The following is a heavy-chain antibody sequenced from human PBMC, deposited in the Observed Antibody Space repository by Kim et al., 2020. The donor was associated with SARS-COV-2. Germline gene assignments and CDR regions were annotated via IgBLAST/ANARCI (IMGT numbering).Heavy chain of an antibody. V-gene: IGHV1-3*01. Sequence: ASVKVSCKASGYTFTSYAMHWVRQAPGQRLEWMGWINAGNGNTKYSQKFQGRVTITRDTSASTAYMELSSLRSEDTAVYYCARGLLPQWLRSYGMDVWGQGTTVTVSS. D-gene: IGHD5-12*01. CDR3: ARGLLPQWLRSYGMDV. CDR1: GYTFTSYA. CDR2: INAGNGNT. J-gene: IGHJ6*02.